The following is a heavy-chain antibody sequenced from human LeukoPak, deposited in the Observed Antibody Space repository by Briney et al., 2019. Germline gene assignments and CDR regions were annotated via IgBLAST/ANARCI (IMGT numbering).Heavy chain of an antibody. D-gene: IGHD1-26*01. J-gene: IGHJ4*02. Sequence: GGSLRLSCAASEFTFSDYYMSWIRQAPGKGLAWVSCISSTASTRYYADSVKGRFTISRDNAKNSLYLQMNSLRAEDTAVYYCARSLILGVVRLVALDYWGQGTLVTVSS. CDR1: EFTFSDYY. V-gene: IGHV3-11*04. CDR3: ARSLILGVVRLVALDY. CDR2: ISSTASTR.